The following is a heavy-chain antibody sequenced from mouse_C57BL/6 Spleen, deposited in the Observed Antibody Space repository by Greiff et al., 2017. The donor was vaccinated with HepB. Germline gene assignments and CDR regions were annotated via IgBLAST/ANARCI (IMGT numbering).Heavy chain of an antibody. D-gene: IGHD1-1*01. CDR3: ARIKKIVATYFDY. V-gene: IGHV1S81*02. CDR1: GYTFTSYW. J-gene: IGHJ2*01. CDR2: TNPTNGRT. Sequence: VQLQQSGAELVKAGVSVKMSCKASGYTFTSYWMHWVKQRLGQGLEWFAETNPTNGRTYYNEKFKSKATLTVDKSSSTAYMLLSGPTFEDSAVYYCARIKKIVATYFDYWGEDTTLTVAS.